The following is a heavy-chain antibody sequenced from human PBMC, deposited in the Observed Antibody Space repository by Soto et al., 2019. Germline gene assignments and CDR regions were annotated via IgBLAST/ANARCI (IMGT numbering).Heavy chain of an antibody. CDR3: VKGGSCGGDCYFFDY. CDR2: VTVDGGTT. D-gene: IGHD2-21*02. CDR1: GFTFNAYS. J-gene: IGHJ4*02. Sequence: VQLLESGGGLVQPGGSLRLSCVASGFTFNAYSMNWVRQAPGKGLEWVSVVTVDGGTTYYADSVKGRSTISRDNSKNTLSLQMNSLRAEDAAVYYCVKGGSCGGDCYFFDYWGQGTLVTVSS. V-gene: IGHV3-23*01.